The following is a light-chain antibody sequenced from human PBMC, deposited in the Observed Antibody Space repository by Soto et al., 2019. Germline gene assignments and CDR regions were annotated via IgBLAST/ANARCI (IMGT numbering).Light chain of an antibody. CDR3: SSYAGSNNVT. Sequence: QSVPTQPPSASGSPGQSVTISCTGTTSDVGAYDYVSWYQQHPGKAPKLMIYEVNKRPSGVPDRFSGSKSGNTASLTVSGLQAEDEADYYCSSYAGSNNVTFGGGTKVTVL. J-gene: IGLJ2*01. CDR2: EVN. V-gene: IGLV2-8*01. CDR1: TSDVGAYDY.